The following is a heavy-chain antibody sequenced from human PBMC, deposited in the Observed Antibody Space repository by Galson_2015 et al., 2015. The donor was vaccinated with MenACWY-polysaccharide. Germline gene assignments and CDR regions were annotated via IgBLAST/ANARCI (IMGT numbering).Heavy chain of an antibody. CDR3: AKTRGADTASDS. J-gene: IGHJ4*02. CDR1: GFTFSTYA. Sequence: SLRLSCAASGFTFSTYAMSWVRQAPGKGPEWVSFISGNGGRKEYVDSVKGRFTISRDNSKNTLDLQMNSLRAEDTAVYYCAKTRGADTASDSWGQGTLVTVSS. D-gene: IGHD5-18*01. V-gene: IGHV3-23*01. CDR2: ISGNGGRK.